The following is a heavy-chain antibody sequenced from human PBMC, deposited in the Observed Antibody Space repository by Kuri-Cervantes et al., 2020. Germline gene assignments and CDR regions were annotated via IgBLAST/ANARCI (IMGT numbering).Heavy chain of an antibody. CDR3: AQDRGIAVAGPLEH. CDR1: GFTFSSYA. D-gene: IGHD6-19*01. V-gene: IGHV3-30*01. J-gene: IGHJ4*02. CDR2: ISYDGSNK. Sequence: LTCPASGFTFSSYAMHWVHQAPGKGLGWVAVISYDGSNKYYAHSVKGRFTISRDNSKNTLYLQMNSLRAEDTAVYYCAQDRGIAVAGPLEHWGQGTLVTVSS.